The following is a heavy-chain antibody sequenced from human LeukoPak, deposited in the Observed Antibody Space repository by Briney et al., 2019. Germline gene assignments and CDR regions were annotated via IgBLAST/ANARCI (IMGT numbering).Heavy chain of an antibody. V-gene: IGHV3-48*03. J-gene: IGHJ4*02. CDR3: AKGPTSTVTTLVDFYFDY. Sequence: PGGSLRLSCAASGFTFSSYEMNWVRQAPGKGLEWVSYISSSGSTIYYADSVKGRFTISRDNAKNSLYLQMNSLRAEDMALYYCAKGPTSTVTTLVDFYFDYWGQGTLVTVSS. CDR1: GFTFSSYE. CDR2: ISSSGSTI. D-gene: IGHD4-17*01.